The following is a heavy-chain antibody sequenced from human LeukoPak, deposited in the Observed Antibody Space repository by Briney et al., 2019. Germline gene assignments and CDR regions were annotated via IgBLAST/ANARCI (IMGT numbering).Heavy chain of an antibody. CDR3: ARDSRERWRIGAFDI. J-gene: IGHJ3*02. V-gene: IGHV1-18*01. Sequence: ASVKVSCKASGYTFTSYGITWVRQAPGQGLEWMGWINTYNGNTNYAQKVQGRVTMTTDTSTSTAYMELKSLKSDDTAVYHCARDSRERWRIGAFDIWGQGTIVTVSS. D-gene: IGHD5-24*01. CDR2: INTYNGNT. CDR1: GYTFTSYG.